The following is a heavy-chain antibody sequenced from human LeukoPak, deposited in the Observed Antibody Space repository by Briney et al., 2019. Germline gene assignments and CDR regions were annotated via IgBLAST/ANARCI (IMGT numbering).Heavy chain of an antibody. J-gene: IGHJ3*02. V-gene: IGHV4-39*01. CDR3: ASRITGGAFDI. CDR2: IYYTGST. D-gene: IGHD2/OR15-2a*01. CDR1: GGSISSSSHY. Sequence: SSETLSLTCTVSGGSISSSSHYWGWIRQPPGKGLELIGTIYYTGSTSYNPSLKSRVTISVDTSKNQFSLKLSSVTAADTAAFYCASRITGGAFDIWGQGTRVTVSA.